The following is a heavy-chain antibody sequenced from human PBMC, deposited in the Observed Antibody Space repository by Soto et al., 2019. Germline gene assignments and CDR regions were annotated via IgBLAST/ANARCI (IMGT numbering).Heavy chain of an antibody. V-gene: IGHV3-53*01. CDR1: GFTVSSNY. CDR2: IYSGGST. Sequence: GSLRLSCAASGFTVSSNYMSWVRQAPGKGLEWVSVIYSGGSTYYADSAKGRFTISRDNSKNTLYLQMNSLRAEDTAVYYCAVLNSLDYWGQGTLVTVSS. J-gene: IGHJ4*02. D-gene: IGHD1-1*01. CDR3: AVLNSLDY.